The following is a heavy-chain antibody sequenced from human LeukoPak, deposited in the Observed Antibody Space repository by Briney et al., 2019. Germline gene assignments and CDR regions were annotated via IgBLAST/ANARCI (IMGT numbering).Heavy chain of an antibody. CDR3: ARDQWLQSDYYMDV. D-gene: IGHD5-18*01. CDR1: GFTFNDYA. Sequence: GGSLRLSCAASGFTFNDYAMHWVRQAPGKVLEWVSGIGWNSGSIGYADSVKGRFTISRDNAKNSLYLQMNSLRAEDTAVYYCARDQWLQSDYYMDVWGKGTTVTVSS. V-gene: IGHV3-9*01. J-gene: IGHJ6*03. CDR2: IGWNSGSI.